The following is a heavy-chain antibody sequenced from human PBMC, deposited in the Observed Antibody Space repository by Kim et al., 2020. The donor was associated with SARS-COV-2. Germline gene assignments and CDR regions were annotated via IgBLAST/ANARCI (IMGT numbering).Heavy chain of an antibody. CDR2: ISKSGAI. V-gene: IGHV3-11*01. D-gene: IGHD6-13*01. CDR1: GFTFSDYY. CDR3: AKDIVAPGLFFDY. J-gene: IGHJ4*02. Sequence: GGSLRLSCAAFGFTFSDYYMSWIRQAPGKGLEWVSYISKSGAIYYADSVKGRFTISRDNAKNSLYLQMNSLRTEDTAVYYCAKDIVAPGLFFDYWGQGTL.